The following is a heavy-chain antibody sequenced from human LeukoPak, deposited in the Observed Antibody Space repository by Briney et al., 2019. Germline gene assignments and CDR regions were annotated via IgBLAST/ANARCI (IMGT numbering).Heavy chain of an antibody. J-gene: IGHJ4*02. CDR3: ARVGKSRYYDSSGSFDY. Sequence: EASVKVSCKASGYTFSSYAISWVRQAPGQGLEWMGRIIPILGIANYAQKFQGRVTITADKSTSTAYMELSSLRSEDTAVYYCARVGKSRYYDSSGSFDYWGQGTLVTVSS. D-gene: IGHD3-22*01. V-gene: IGHV1-69*04. CDR1: GYTFSSYA. CDR2: IIPILGIA.